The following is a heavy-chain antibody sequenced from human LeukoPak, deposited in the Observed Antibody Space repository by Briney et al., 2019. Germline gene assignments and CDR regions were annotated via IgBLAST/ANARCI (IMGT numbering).Heavy chain of an antibody. J-gene: IGHJ4*02. CDR1: GGTFSSYA. CDR2: ISAYNGNT. Sequence: ASVKVSCKASGGTFSSYAISWVRQAPGQGLEWMGWISAYNGNTNYAQKLQGRVTMTTDTSTSTAYMELRSLRSDDMAVYYCARDRYYYDSSGYYCLDYWGQGTLVTVSS. CDR3: ARDRYYYDSSGYYCLDY. V-gene: IGHV1-18*03. D-gene: IGHD3-22*01.